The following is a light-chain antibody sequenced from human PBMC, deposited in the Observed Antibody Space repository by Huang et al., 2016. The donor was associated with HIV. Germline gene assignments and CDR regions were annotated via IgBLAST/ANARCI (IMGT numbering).Light chain of an antibody. V-gene: IGKV3-15*01. CDR1: RSVGNN. Sequence: IVMTQSPATLSVSPGERVTLSCRANRSVGNNLAWYQQKVGQPPRLLIYGASTRATGIAARFSGSGSGTDFTLTISSLQSEDFAVYYCQQYNDWPPWYTFGQGTKLEIK. CDR2: GAS. J-gene: IGKJ2*01. CDR3: QQYNDWPPWYT.